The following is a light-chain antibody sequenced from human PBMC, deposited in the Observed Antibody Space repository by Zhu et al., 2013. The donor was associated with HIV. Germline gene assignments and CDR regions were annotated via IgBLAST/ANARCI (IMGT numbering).Light chain of an antibody. CDR1: SSDIGGYSF. CDR2: EVT. CDR3: SSHTTSNTLV. V-gene: IGLV2-14*01. J-gene: IGLJ1*01. Sequence: QSALTQPASVSGSPGQSITISCTGTSSDIGGYSFVSWYQQHPGKVPKLIISEVTNRPSGVSDRFSGSKSGSTASLTISGLQADDEADYHCSSHTTSNTLVFGTGTKVTVL.